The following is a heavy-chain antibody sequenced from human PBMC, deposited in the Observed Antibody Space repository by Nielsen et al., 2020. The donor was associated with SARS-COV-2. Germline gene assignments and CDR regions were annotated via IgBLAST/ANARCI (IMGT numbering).Heavy chain of an antibody. Sequence: GGSLRLSCRASGLIFGTYGMHWVRQAPGKGLEWVGFITNKAYGVTTEYAASVKGRFTISRDDSNSITYLQMNSLKIEDTAVYYCVRPIIVVVEDDELYFYYYGMDVWGQGTTVTVS. CDR3: VRPIIVVVEDDELYFYYYGMDV. D-gene: IGHD2-15*01. V-gene: IGHV3-49*04. J-gene: IGHJ6*02. CDR2: ITNKAYGVTT. CDR1: GLIFGTYG.